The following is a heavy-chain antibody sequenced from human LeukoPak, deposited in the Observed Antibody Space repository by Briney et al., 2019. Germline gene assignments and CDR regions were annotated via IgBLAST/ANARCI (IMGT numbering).Heavy chain of an antibody. V-gene: IGHV4-59*01. Sequence: SETLSLTCTVSGGSISSYYWRWIRHPPGKGPEWVGYLYYSGSTKYNPSLKGRVPISVDTSKNQCSLKLSSVTAADTAVYYCARATDRGYYYGMDVWGKGTTVTVSS. CDR1: GGSISSYY. CDR3: ARATDRGYYYGMDV. CDR2: LYYSGST. J-gene: IGHJ6*04.